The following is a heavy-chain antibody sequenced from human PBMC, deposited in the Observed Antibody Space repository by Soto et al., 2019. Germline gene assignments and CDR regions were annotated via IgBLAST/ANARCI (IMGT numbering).Heavy chain of an antibody. J-gene: IGHJ4*02. CDR1: AGTFDSYT. CDR2: IIPMLRMA. V-gene: IGHV1-69*02. CDR3: ATNYGSGSKHCGH. Sequence: QVQLVQSGDEVKKPGSSVKVSCSASAGTFDSYTISWVRQVPGQGLEWMGRIIPMLRMANFAQNFQGRVIMKADESTRTAYMVLSSIRSEDTAIYFCATNYGSGSKHCGHWGQGTTVNVTS. D-gene: IGHD3-10*01.